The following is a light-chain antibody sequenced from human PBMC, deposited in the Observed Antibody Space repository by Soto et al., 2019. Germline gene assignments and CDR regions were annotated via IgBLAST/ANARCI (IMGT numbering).Light chain of an antibody. Sequence: DIERTQSPSTLPAYVGDIFTITCRASQSISNWLAWYQQKPATAPKVLIYHASNLQSGVPLMCSCTGSGTEFTLTISGPQPYDFATDYCQQYNSYSFGQGTKVYIK. CDR2: HAS. CDR3: QQYNSYS. J-gene: IGKJ1*01. V-gene: IGKV1-5*01. CDR1: QSISNW.